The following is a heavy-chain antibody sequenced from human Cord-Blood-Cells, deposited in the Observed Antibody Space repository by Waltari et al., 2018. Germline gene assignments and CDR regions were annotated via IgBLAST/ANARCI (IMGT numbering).Heavy chain of an antibody. J-gene: IGHJ4*02. V-gene: IGHV2-70*01. D-gene: IGHD4-17*01. CDR2: IDWDDDK. Sequence: QVTLRESGPALVKPTQTLTLTCTFSGFSLSTSGMCVSWIRQPPGKALEWLPLIDWDDDKYYSTSLKTRLTISKDTSKNQVVLTMTNMDPVDTATYYCARNYGGNSYFDYWGQGTLVTVSS. CDR3: ARNYGGNSYFDY. CDR1: GFSLSTSGMC.